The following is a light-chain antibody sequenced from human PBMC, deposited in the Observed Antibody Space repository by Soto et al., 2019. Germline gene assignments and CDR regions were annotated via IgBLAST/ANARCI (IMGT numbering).Light chain of an antibody. CDR2: WAS. V-gene: IGKV4-1*01. CDR1: QSVLHSSNNKNY. J-gene: IGKJ2*01. Sequence: DIVMTQSPDSLAVSLGERATINCKSSQSVLHSSNNKNYLAWYQQKPGQPPKLLIYWASTRESGVPDRFSGRESGTDFTLTISSLQAEDVKVYDCPQYYSTPPDTFGQGTKLEIK. CDR3: PQYYSTPPDT.